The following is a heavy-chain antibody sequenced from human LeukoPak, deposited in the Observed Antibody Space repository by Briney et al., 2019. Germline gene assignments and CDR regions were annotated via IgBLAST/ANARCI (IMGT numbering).Heavy chain of an antibody. CDR3: ARDRTGTNDAFDI. CDR2: ISSSSSYI. D-gene: IGHD1-7*01. J-gene: IGHJ3*02. V-gene: IGHV3-21*01. Sequence: GGSLRLSCAASGFIFSSYSMNWVRQAPGKGLEWVSSISSSSSYIYYADSVKGRFTISRDNAKNSLYLQMNSLRAEDTAVYYCARDRTGTNDAFDIWGQGTMVTVS. CDR1: GFIFSSYS.